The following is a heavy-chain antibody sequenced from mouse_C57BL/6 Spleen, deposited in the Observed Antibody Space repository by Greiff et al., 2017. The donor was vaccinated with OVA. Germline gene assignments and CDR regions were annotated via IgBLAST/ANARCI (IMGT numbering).Heavy chain of an antibody. CDR1: GYTFTSYW. CDR3: AFYYGYAEGYFDY. CDR2: INPSNGGT. J-gene: IGHJ2*01. V-gene: IGHV1-53*01. Sequence: QVQLQQPGTELVKPGASVKLSCKASGYTFTSYWMHWVKQRPGQGLEWIGTINPSNGGTKYNEKFKSKATMTVDKSSSTSYMQISSLTSEDSAVYYCAFYYGYAEGYFDYWGQGATLTVSS. D-gene: IGHD2-2*01.